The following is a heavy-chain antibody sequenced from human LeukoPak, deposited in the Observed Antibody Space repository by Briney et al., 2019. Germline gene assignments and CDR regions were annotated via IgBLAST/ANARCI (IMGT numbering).Heavy chain of an antibody. J-gene: IGHJ4*02. V-gene: IGHV3-74*01. Sequence: GSLRLSCAASEFTFSSYSMNWVRQAPGKGLMWVSRLKSDGSSTGYAGSVKGRFTISRDYAKNTLYLQMNSLRVEDTAVYYCAGTKYIGAAIDYWGQGTLVTVSS. CDR1: EFTFSSYS. CDR2: LKSDGSST. CDR3: AGTKYIGAAIDY. D-gene: IGHD3-16*01.